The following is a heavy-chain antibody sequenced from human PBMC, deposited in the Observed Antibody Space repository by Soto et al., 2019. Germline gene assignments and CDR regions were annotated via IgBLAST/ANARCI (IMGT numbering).Heavy chain of an antibody. CDR2: IKSKTDGGTT. V-gene: IGHV3-15*01. J-gene: IGHJ4*02. D-gene: IGHD3-3*01. CDR3: TPVLVEWLLEYYCEY. CDR1: GFTFSNAW. Sequence: EVQLVESGGGLVKPGGSLRLSCAASGFTFSNAWMSWVRQAPGKGLEWVGRIKSKTDGGTTDYAEPVKGRFTISRDDSKSVLYRQMNSMKTEAAAVYYCTPVLVEWLLEYYCEYWGQGTLVTFSS.